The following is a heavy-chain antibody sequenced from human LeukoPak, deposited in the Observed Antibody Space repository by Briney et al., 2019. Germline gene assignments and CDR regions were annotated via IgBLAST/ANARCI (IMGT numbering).Heavy chain of an antibody. CDR1: GGSISSSTYF. CDR3: ARHPSGSYDY. Sequence: SETLSPTCTVSGGSISSSTYFWGWVRQPPGKGLEWIGSIYHSGSTYYNPSLKSRVTISVDTSKNQFSLKLSSVTAADTAVYYCARHPSGSYDYWGQGTLVTVSS. J-gene: IGHJ4*02. D-gene: IGHD1-26*01. V-gene: IGHV4-39*01. CDR2: IYHSGST.